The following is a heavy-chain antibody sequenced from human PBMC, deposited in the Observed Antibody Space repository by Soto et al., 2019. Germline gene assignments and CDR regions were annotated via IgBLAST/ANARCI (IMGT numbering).Heavy chain of an antibody. Sequence: DVRLVESGGGLVQPGGSLRLSCAASSFTFSSDWLSWVRQAPGKGLEWVATIKQDASENYYVDSVKGRFTISRDNAKNSLYLQMGSMRADDTAVYYGARDVPFISVAAPAFQYAMDVWGQGTTVTGS. CDR3: ARDVPFISVAAPAFQYAMDV. J-gene: IGHJ6*02. V-gene: IGHV3-7*03. D-gene: IGHD6-19*01. CDR1: SFTFSSDW. CDR2: IKQDASEN.